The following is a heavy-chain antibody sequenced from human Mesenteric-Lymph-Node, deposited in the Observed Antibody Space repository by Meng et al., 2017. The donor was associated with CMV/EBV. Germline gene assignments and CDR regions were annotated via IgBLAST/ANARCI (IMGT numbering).Heavy chain of an antibody. V-gene: IGHV3-23*01. Sequence: GGSLKISCAASGFTFSSYAMSWVRQAPGKGLEWVSAISGSGGSTYYADSVKGRFTISRDNSKNTLYLQMNSLRAEDTAVYYCAKDGPGGYARGRGLPGGYYYGMDVWGQGTTVTVSS. J-gene: IGHJ6*02. D-gene: IGHD2-2*01. CDR2: ISGSGGST. CDR1: GFTFSSYA. CDR3: AKDGPGGYARGRGLPGGYYYGMDV.